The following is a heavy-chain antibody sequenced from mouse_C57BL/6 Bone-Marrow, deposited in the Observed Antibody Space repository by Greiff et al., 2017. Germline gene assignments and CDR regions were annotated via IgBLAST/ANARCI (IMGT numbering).Heavy chain of an antibody. CDR1: GYTFTDYY. J-gene: IGHJ1*03. Sequence: VQLQQSGPVLVKPGASVKMSCKASGYTFTDYYMNWVKQSHGKSLEWIGVINPYNGGTSYNQKFKGKATLTVDKSSSTAYMELNSLTSEDTAVYYCAREGIYYDYDFSYWYVDVWGTGTTVTVSS. CDR2: INPYNGGT. CDR3: AREGIYYDYDFSYWYVDV. V-gene: IGHV1-19*01. D-gene: IGHD2-4*01.